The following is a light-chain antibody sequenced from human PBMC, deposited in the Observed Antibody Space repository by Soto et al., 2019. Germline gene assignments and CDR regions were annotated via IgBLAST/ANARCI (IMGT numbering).Light chain of an antibody. CDR2: DAS. CDR3: QQYNNWPT. CDR1: LSVSSH. J-gene: IGKJ1*01. Sequence: EVLVTNSPGTLSESQWGIVTVSCRASLSVSSHLAWYQQKPGQAPRLLIYDASTRAPGIPARFSGSGSGTEFTLTISSLQSEDFAVYYCQQYNNWPTFGQGTKVDIK. V-gene: IGKV3-15*01.